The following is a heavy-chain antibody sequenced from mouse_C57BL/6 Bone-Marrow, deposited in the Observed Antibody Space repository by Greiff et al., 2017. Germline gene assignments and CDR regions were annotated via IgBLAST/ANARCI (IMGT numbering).Heavy chain of an antibody. CDR2: ISNGGGST. CDR3: ATRHDDADY. Sequence: EVHLVESGGGLVQPGGSLKLSCAASGFTFSDYYMYWVRQTPEKRLEWVAYISNGGGSTYYPDTVKGRFTISRDNAKNTLYLQMSRLKSEDTAMYYCATRHDDADYWGQGTTLTVSS. CDR1: GFTFSDYY. J-gene: IGHJ2*01. V-gene: IGHV5-12*01. D-gene: IGHD2-14*01.